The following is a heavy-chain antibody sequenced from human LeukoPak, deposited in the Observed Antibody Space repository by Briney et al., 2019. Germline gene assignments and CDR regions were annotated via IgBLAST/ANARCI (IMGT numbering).Heavy chain of an antibody. CDR2: IYYSGST. CDR1: GDSISSYY. D-gene: IGHD6-6*01. V-gene: IGHV4-59*05. J-gene: IGHJ6*03. CDR3: ASYSSSSEIFYYYYYYYMDV. Sequence: SETLSLTCTVSGDSISSYYWSWIRQPPGKGLEWIGSIYYSGSTYYNPSLKSRVTISVDTSKNQFSLKLSSVTAADTAVYYCASYSSSSEIFYYYYYYYMDVWGKGTTVTVSS.